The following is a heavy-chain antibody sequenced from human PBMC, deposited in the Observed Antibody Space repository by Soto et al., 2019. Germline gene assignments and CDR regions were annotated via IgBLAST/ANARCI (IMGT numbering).Heavy chain of an antibody. CDR2: ISAYNGNT. J-gene: IGHJ6*02. D-gene: IGHD3-3*01. Sequence: QVQLVQSGAEVKKPGASVKVSCKASGYTFTSYGISWVRQAPGQGLEWMGWISAYNGNTNYAQKLQGRVTMTTDTSTSTAYMELRSLRSDDTAVYYFARFYDFWSGPPPYYYYGMDVWGQGTTVTVSS. CDR3: ARFYDFWSGPPPYYYYGMDV. V-gene: IGHV1-18*04. CDR1: GYTFTSYG.